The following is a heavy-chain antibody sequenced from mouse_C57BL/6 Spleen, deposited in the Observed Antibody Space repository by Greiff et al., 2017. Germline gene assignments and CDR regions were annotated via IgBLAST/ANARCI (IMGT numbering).Heavy chain of an antibody. V-gene: IGHV1-53*01. CDR2: INPSNGGT. CDR3: ARRWEGY. D-gene: IGHD1-1*02. J-gene: IGHJ2*01. Sequence: QVQLQQPGTELVKPGASVKLSCKASGYTFTSYWMHWVKQRPGQGLELIGNINPSNGGTKYNEKFKSKATLTVDKSSSTAYMQLSSLTSEDSAVYYCARRWEGYWGQGTTLTVSS. CDR1: GYTFTSYW.